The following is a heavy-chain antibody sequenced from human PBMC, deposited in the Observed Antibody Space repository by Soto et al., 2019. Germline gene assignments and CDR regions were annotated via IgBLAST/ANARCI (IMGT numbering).Heavy chain of an antibody. CDR1: GYTFTNYD. D-gene: IGHD3-10*01. Sequence: QVHLVQSGAEVKKPGASVKVSCKASGYTFTNYDINWVRQAPGQGLEWMGWISTYTGNTNYAQKLQGTVTLTTATSRRTAYMELRSLRSDDTAVYYCARGYYYGSGRPTPGGMDVWGQGTTVTVSS. CDR3: ARGYYYGSGRPTPGGMDV. CDR2: ISTYTGNT. V-gene: IGHV1-18*01. J-gene: IGHJ6*02.